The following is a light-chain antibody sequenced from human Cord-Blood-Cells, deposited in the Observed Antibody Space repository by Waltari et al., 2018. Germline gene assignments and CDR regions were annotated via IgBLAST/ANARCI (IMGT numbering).Light chain of an antibody. CDR3: AAWDDSLNGWV. CDR2: SNN. J-gene: IGLJ3*02. V-gene: IGLV1-44*01. CDR1: SSNIGSNT. Sequence: QSVLTQPPSASGTPGQRVTISCSGSSSNIGSNTVNWYQQLPGTAPKPHIHSNNQRPSGVPDRFSGSKSGTSASLAISGLQSEDEADYYCAAWDDSLNGWVFGGGTKLTVL.